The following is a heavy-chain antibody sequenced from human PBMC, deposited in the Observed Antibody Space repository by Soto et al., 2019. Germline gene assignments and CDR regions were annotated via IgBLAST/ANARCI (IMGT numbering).Heavy chain of an antibody. Sequence: QVQLVQSGAEVKKPGSSVKVSCKASGGTFSTYGMNWVRLAPGQGLEWMGDIIPKFGTTNYAQKFQGRVTITTDESTNTAYMELNYLRSEDSAVYFCAREFDPYSGGTSLSLDYWGQGTLVTVSS. CDR3: AREFDPYSGGTSLSLDY. V-gene: IGHV1-69*05. CDR2: IIPKFGTT. D-gene: IGHD2-15*01. CDR1: GGTFSTYG. J-gene: IGHJ4*02.